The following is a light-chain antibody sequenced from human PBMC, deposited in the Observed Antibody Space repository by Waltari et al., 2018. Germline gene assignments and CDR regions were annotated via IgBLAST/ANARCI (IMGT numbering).Light chain of an antibody. Sequence: QSALTQPASVSGSPGQSVTIFCAGTSNDVGGYNSVSWYQEHPGQAPRVIIYDVSDRPSWVSDRFSGSKSGHTASLTISGLQAEAEADYYCSSQSSNDVVLFGGGTKLTVL. CDR2: DVS. V-gene: IGLV2-14*01. CDR3: SSQSSNDVVL. CDR1: SNDVGGYNS. J-gene: IGLJ2*01.